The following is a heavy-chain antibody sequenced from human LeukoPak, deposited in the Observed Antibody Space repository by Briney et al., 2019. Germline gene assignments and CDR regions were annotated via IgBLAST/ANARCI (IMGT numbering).Heavy chain of an antibody. J-gene: IGHJ3*02. Sequence: PGGSLTLSCAASGFTFSSYEMNWVRQAPGKGLEWVSYISGSGSATYYGDSVKGRFTISRDNAKNSLFLQLNSLRAEDTAVYYCARDEIRTGAFDISGQGTMVTVSS. CDR2: ISGSGSAT. CDR1: GFTFSSYE. D-gene: IGHD4-17*01. CDR3: ARDEIRTGAFDI. V-gene: IGHV3-48*03.